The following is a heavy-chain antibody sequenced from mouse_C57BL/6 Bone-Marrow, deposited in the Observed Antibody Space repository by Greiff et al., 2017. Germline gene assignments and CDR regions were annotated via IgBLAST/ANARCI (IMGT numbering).Heavy chain of an antibody. CDR2: IYPGDGDT. J-gene: IGHJ3*01. D-gene: IGHD2-5*01. CDR1: GYAFSSYW. CDR3: ARGGYNNYVDY. Sequence: QVQLQQSGAELVKPGASVKISCKASGYAFSSYWMNWVKQRPGKGLEWIGQIYPGDGDTNYNGKVKGKATLTADKSSSTAYMQLSRLTSEDSAVXFGARGGYNNYVDYWGKGTLVTVSA. V-gene: IGHV1-80*01.